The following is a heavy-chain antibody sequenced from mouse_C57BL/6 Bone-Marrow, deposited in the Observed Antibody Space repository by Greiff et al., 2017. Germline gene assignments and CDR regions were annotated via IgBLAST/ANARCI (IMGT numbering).Heavy chain of an antibody. CDR1: GYTFTSYT. CDR2: INPSSGYT. V-gene: IGHV1-4*01. J-gene: IGHJ4*01. D-gene: IGHD2-5*01. CDR3: TTDSNYYAMDY. Sequence: QVQLQQSGAELVRPGASVKMSCKASGYTFTSYTMHWVKQRPGQGLEWIGYINPSSGYTKYNQKFKDKATVTADKSSSTAYLQLSRLTSEDTAVYYCTTDSNYYAMDYWGQGTSVTVSS.